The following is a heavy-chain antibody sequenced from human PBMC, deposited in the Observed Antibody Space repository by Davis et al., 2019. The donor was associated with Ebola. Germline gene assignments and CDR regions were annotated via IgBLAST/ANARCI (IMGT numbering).Heavy chain of an antibody. CDR2: IGSSGSPI. CDR3: ARDNYWKLDY. CDR1: GFTFTSYY. D-gene: IGHD4-11*01. J-gene: IGHJ4*02. V-gene: IGHV3-11*04. Sequence: PGGSLRLSCAASGFTFTSYYMNWIRQPPGKGLEWLSYIGSSGSPIYYADSVKGRFTISRDNARNSFYLQMNSLRVEDTAVYYCARDNYWKLDYWGQGILVTVSS.